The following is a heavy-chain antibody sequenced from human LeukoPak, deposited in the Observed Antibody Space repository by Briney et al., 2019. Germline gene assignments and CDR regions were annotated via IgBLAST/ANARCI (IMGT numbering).Heavy chain of an antibody. CDR1: GGSISSGGYS. CDR3: ARGRGYFDY. J-gene: IGHJ4*02. Sequence: SETLSLTCAVSGGSISSGGYSWSWIRQPPGKGLEWIGYIYHSGSTYYNPSLKSRVTMSVDRSKNQFSPKLSSVTAADTAVYYCARGRGYFDYWGQGTLVTVSS. CDR2: IYHSGST. V-gene: IGHV4-30-2*01. D-gene: IGHD1-26*01.